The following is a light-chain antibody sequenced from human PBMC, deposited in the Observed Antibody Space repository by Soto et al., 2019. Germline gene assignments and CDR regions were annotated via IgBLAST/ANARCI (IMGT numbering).Light chain of an antibody. V-gene: IGLV1-44*01. CDR1: GSNIGRYA. CDR3: AAWDDSLNGLV. Sequence: QSALTQPPSTSGTPGLRVTVSCSGSGSNIGRYAVNWYQQLPGTAPKLLIYSNDQRPSGVPDRFSGSKSGTSVSLAISGLLSEDEADYYCAAWDDSLNGLVIGGGTKLTVL. CDR2: SND. J-gene: IGLJ2*01.